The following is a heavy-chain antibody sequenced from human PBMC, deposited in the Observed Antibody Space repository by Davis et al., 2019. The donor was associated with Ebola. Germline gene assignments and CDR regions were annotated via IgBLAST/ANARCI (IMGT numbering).Heavy chain of an antibody. CDR3: ARVLGYSYGNNWFDP. CDR2: ISGSGGST. CDR1: GFTFSSYA. D-gene: IGHD5-18*01. Sequence: GESLKISCAASGFTFSSYAMSWVRQAPGKGLEWVSAISGSGGSTYYADSVKGRFTISRDNSKNTLYLQMNSLRDEDTAVYYCARVLGYSYGNNWFDPWGQGTLVTVSS. V-gene: IGHV3-23*01. J-gene: IGHJ5*02.